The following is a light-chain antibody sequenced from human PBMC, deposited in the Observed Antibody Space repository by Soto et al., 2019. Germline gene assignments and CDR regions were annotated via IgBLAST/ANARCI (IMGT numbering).Light chain of an antibody. V-gene: IGLV2-14*01. J-gene: IGLJ3*02. CDR1: SSDVGGYNY. Sequence: QSALTQPASVSGSPGQSITISCTGTSSDVGGYNYVSWYQQHPGKAPKLMIYEVNNRPSGVSNRFSGSKSGNTASLTISGLQAGDEADYYCTSYTSSNTPVFGGGTKVTVL. CDR3: TSYTSSNTPV. CDR2: EVN.